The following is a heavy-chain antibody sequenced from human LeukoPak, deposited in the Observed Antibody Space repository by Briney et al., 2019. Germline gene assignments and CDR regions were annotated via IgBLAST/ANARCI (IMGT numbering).Heavy chain of an antibody. CDR1: GFTFSYYS. CDR2: IKQDGSEK. CDR3: ARDPSRGYTYGYEDY. D-gene: IGHD5-18*01. J-gene: IGHJ4*02. V-gene: IGHV3-7*01. Sequence: GGSLRLSCAASGFTFSYYSMNWVRQAPGKGLEWVANIKQDGSEKYYVDSVKGRFTISRDNAKNSLYLQMNSLRAEDTAVYYCARDPSRGYTYGYEDYWGQGTLVTVSS.